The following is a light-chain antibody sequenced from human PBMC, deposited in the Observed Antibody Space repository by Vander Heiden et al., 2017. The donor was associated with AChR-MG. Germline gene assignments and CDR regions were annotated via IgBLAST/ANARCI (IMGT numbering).Light chain of an antibody. V-gene: IGKV1-8*01. Sequence: AIRMTQPPSSFSASTGDRVTITCRASQGISSYLAWYQQKPGKAPKLLIYAASTLQSGVPSRFSGSGSGTDFTLTISCLQSEDFATYYCQQYNSYPVTFGGGTKVEIK. J-gene: IGKJ4*01. CDR2: AAS. CDR3: QQYNSYPVT. CDR1: QGISSY.